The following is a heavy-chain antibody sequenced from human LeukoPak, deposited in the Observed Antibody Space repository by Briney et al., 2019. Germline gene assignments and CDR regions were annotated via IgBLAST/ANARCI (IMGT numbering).Heavy chain of an antibody. CDR2: TKNRANSYTT. J-gene: IGHJ4*02. CDR1: EFFVGSNH. CDR3: VASIVSPSNY. V-gene: IGHV3-72*01. Sequence: GGSLRLSCAASEFFVGSNHMTWVRQAPGKGLEWVGRTKNRANSYTTEYAASVNGRFTISRDDSENSLRLQMNSLKTEDTAIYYCVASIVSPSNYWGQGTLVTVSS. D-gene: IGHD2-15*01.